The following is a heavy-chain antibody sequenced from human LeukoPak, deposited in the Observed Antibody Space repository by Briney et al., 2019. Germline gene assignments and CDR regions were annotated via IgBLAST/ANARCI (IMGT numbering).Heavy chain of an antibody. CDR2: IWYDGSNK. Sequence: PGGSLILSCAASGFSFGNYGMHWVRQAPGKGLEWVAVIWYDGSNKYYADSVEGRFTISRDNSKNTLYVQMSSLRAEDTAVYYCARSNNGGWGYCDYWGQGSLVTVSS. V-gene: IGHV3-33*01. CDR1: GFSFGNYG. CDR3: ARSNNGGWGYCDY. D-gene: IGHD3-16*01. J-gene: IGHJ4*02.